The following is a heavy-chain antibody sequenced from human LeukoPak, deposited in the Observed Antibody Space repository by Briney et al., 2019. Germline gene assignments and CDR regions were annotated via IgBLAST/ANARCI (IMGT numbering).Heavy chain of an antibody. V-gene: IGHV3-43*02. Sequence: TGGSLRLSCAASAFTFDVYAMHWVRQTPGKCLECVSLISEDGGDTRYADSVKGRFTISRDNSKNSLYLQMNSLRAEDTAFYYCAKDKTRGPGDYWGQGTLVTVSS. CDR1: AFTFDVYA. CDR2: ISEDGGDT. CDR3: AKDKTRGPGDY. J-gene: IGHJ4*02. D-gene: IGHD1-14*01.